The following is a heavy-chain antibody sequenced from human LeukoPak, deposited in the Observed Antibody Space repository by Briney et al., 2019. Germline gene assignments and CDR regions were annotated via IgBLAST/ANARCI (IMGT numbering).Heavy chain of an antibody. J-gene: IGHJ4*02. CDR3: AKDQVLWIYGGNSGTFDY. CDR2: ISGSGGST. CDR1: GFTFSSYA. Sequence: PGGSLRLSCAASGFTFSSYAMSWVRQAPGKGLEWVSAISGSGGSTYYADSVKGRFTISRDNSKNTLYLQMNSLRAEDTAVYYCAKDQVLWIYGGNSGTFDYWGQGTLVTVSS. D-gene: IGHD4-23*01. V-gene: IGHV3-23*01.